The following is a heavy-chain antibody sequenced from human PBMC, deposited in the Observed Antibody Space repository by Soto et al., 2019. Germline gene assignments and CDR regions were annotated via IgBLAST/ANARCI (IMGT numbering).Heavy chain of an antibody. Sequence: VQVSCTASGYTFTRYYIHWVRQAPGQGLEWMGIINPRGGITTYAQKFQGRLTMTGDTSKSTVYMELSSLTSEDTAMYHCASSPAYGSRWDGIPPDLSHGMDVWGQGTTVTVSS. J-gene: IGHJ6*02. CDR1: GYTFTRYY. V-gene: IGHV1-46*01. CDR2: INPRGGIT. CDR3: ASSPAYGSRWDGIPPDLSHGMDV. D-gene: IGHD6-13*01.